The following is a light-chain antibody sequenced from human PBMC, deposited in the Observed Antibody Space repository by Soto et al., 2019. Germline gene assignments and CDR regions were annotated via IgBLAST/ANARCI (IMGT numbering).Light chain of an antibody. CDR3: SSYTSSSTRV. V-gene: IGLV2-14*01. CDR1: SSDVGGYKY. Sequence: QSALTQPASVSGSPGQSITISCTGTSSDVGGYKYVSWYQQHPGEAPKLMIYDVSNRPSGVSNRVSGSKSGNTASLTISGLQAEDEADYYCSSYTSSSTRVFGTGTKVTVL. CDR2: DVS. J-gene: IGLJ1*01.